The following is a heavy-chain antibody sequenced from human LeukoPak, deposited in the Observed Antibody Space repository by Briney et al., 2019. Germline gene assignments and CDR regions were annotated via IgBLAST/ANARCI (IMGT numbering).Heavy chain of an antibody. Sequence: GGSLRLSCAASGSTFSSYEMNWVRQAPGKGLEWVSYIRCSGSTIYYAATMTGRFTTSRDNAKNSLYLQMNSLRAEDTAVYYCARAGGYCTNGVCLIYYYGMDVWGQGTTVTVSS. CDR2: IRCSGSTI. CDR3: ARAGGYCTNGVCLIYYYGMDV. D-gene: IGHD2-8*01. J-gene: IGHJ6*02. CDR1: GSTFSSYE. V-gene: IGHV3-48*03.